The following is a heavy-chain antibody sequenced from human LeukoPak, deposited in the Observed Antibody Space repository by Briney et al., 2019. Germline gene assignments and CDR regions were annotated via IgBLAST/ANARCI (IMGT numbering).Heavy chain of an antibody. CDR1: GFTFSSYG. Sequence: GGSLRLSCAASGFTFSSYGMHWVRQAPGKGLEWVAFIRYDGSNKYYADSVKGRFTISRDNSKNTLYLQMNSLRAEDTAVYYCARVRYYDSSGYYYSGYYFDYWGQGTLVTVSS. J-gene: IGHJ4*02. CDR2: IRYDGSNK. D-gene: IGHD3-22*01. CDR3: ARVRYYDSSGYYYSGYYFDY. V-gene: IGHV3-30*02.